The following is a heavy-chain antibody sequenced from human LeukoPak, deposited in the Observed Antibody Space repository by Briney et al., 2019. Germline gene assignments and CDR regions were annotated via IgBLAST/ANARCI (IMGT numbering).Heavy chain of an antibody. Sequence: SETLSLTCTVSGGSISSYYWSWIRQPPGKGLEWIGYLYNSGSTNYNPSLKSRVTISVDASKSQFSLKLSSVTAADTAVYYCARGITTMIVLDAFDIWGQGTMVTVSS. CDR2: LYNSGST. D-gene: IGHD3-22*01. J-gene: IGHJ3*02. CDR3: ARGITTMIVLDAFDI. CDR1: GGSISSYY. V-gene: IGHV4-59*01.